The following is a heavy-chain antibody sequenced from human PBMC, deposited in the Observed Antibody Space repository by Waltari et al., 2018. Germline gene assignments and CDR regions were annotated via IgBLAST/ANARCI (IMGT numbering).Heavy chain of an antibody. CDR2: ISGSGHLA. CDR3: AKLWDLSGY. D-gene: IGHD1-26*01. J-gene: IGHJ4*02. CDR1: GFPFSSYS. Sequence: VRLLESGGGLVQPGGSLRLSCAAPGFPFSSYSISWVRQSPEKGLEWVSAISGSGHLAHYVDSVKGRFTISRDNSKNTLYLQMNSLRAGDTAIYYCAKLWDLSGYWGQGALVTVSS. V-gene: IGHV3-23*01.